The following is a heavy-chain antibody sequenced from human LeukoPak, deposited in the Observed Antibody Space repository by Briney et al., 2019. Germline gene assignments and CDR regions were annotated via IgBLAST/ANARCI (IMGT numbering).Heavy chain of an antibody. CDR2: IYYIGST. V-gene: IGHV4-59*01. J-gene: IGHJ4*02. CDR1: GGSISSYY. CDR3: VRYYDSTGSFDY. D-gene: IGHD3-22*01. Sequence: SETLSLTCTVSGGSISSYYWTWIRQPPGKGLEWIGYIYYIGSTNYNPSLESRLTMSVDTSKNRFSLRLSSVIAADTAVYYCVRYYDSTGSFDYWGQGTLVTVSS.